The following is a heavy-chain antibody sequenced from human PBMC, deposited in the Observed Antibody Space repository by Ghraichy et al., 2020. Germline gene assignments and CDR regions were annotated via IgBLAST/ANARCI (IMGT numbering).Heavy chain of an antibody. CDR2: SDHNGNT. V-gene: IGHV4-4*02. J-gene: IGHJ4*02. CDR3: AKNGGFNQHY. CDR1: GASTSTTSW. D-gene: IGHD2-8*01. Sequence: SETLSLTCAVSGASTSTTSWWTWVRQPPGKGLEWIGESDHNGNTKYNPSLQSRVTISVDRSQNQFSLRVDSVTAADTAVYYCAKNGGFNQHYWGQGTLVTVSS.